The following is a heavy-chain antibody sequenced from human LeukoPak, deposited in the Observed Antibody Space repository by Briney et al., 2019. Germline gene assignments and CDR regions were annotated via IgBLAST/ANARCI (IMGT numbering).Heavy chain of an antibody. CDR1: GFTFSSYW. D-gene: IGHD6-6*01. V-gene: IGHV3-74*01. Sequence: GGSLRLSCAASGFTFSSYWMHWVRQSPGKGLVWVSRINSDGSSTSYADSVKGRFTISRDNAKNTLYLQMNSLRAEDTAVYYCARASPGAARPFQHWGQGTLVTVSS. J-gene: IGHJ1*01. CDR2: INSDGSST. CDR3: ARASPGAARPFQH.